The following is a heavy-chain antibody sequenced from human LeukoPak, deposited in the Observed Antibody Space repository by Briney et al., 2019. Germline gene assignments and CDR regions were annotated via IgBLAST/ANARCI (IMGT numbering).Heavy chain of an antibody. CDR3: ARGVPSGVDYFDY. J-gene: IGHJ4*02. CDR2: IKQDGSEK. V-gene: IGHV3-7*01. Sequence: PGGSLRLSCAASGFTFSSYWMSWVRQAPGEGLEWVANIKQDGSEKYYVDSVKGRFTISRDNAKNSLFLQMSSLRAEDTAVYFCARGVPSGVDYFDYWGQGTLVTVSS. D-gene: IGHD6-19*01. CDR1: GFTFSSYW.